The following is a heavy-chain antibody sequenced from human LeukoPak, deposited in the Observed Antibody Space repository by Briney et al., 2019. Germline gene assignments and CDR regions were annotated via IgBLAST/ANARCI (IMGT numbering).Heavy chain of an antibody. Sequence: SETLSLTCTVSGGSISSSSYYWGWIRQPPGKGLEWIGSIYYSGSTYYNPSLKSRVTISADTSKNQFSLKLSSVTAADTAVYYCARQTGYGDGFDYWGQGTLVTVSS. CDR3: ARQTGYGDGFDY. CDR2: IYYSGST. CDR1: GGSISSSSYY. D-gene: IGHD4-17*01. J-gene: IGHJ4*02. V-gene: IGHV4-39*01.